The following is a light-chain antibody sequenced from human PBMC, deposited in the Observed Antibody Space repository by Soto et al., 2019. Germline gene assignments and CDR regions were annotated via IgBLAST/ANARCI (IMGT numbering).Light chain of an antibody. CDR1: QTITNY. J-gene: IGKJ5*01. CDR2: GAS. CDR3: QQSYSNVVT. Sequence: DIQMTQSPSSLSASVGDRVIITCRASQTITNYLNWYQQKPGKVPKLLIYGASSLHFGVPSRFSGGGSGTDFTLTISSLQPEDFATYCCQQSYSNVVTFGQGTRLEI. V-gene: IGKV1-39*01.